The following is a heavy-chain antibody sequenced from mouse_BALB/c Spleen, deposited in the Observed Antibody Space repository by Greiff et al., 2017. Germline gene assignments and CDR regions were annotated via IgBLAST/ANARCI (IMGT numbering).Heavy chain of an antibody. CDR1: GFTFSSYG. V-gene: IGHV5-6*02. CDR3: ARHEGNYGNWYFDV. D-gene: IGHD2-1*01. Sequence: EVKLEESGGDLVKPGGSLKLSCAASGFTFSSYGMSWVRQTPDKRLEWVATISSGGSYTYYPDSVKGRFTISRDNAKNTLYLQMSSLKSEDTAMYYCARHEGNYGNWYFDVWGAGTTVTVSS. CDR2: ISSGGSYT. J-gene: IGHJ1*01.